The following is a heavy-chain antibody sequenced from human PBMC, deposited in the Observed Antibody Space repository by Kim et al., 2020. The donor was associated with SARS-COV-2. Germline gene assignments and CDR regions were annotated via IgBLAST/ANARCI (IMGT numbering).Heavy chain of an antibody. V-gene: IGHV3-74*01. CDR1: GFTFSSYW. CDR2: INSDGSST. J-gene: IGHJ6*02. CDR3: ASFWSGYLGRGYYGMDV. D-gene: IGHD3-3*01. Sequence: GGSLRLSCAASGFTFSSYWMHWVRQAPGKGLVWVSRINSDGSSTSYADSVKGRFTISRDNAKNTLYLQMNSLRAEDTAVYYCASFWSGYLGRGYYGMDVWGQGTTVTVSS.